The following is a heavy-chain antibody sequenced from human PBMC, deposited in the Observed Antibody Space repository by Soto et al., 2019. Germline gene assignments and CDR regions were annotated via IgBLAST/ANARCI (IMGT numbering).Heavy chain of an antibody. D-gene: IGHD3-3*01. CDR3: ARGCRDYDFWSGYYRSYYYYGMDV. J-gene: IGHJ6*02. CDR1: GGSFSGYC. CDR2: INHSGST. Sequence: SETLSLTCAVYGGSFSGYCWSWIRQPPGKGLEWIGEINHSGSTNYNPSLKSRVTISVDTSKNQFSLKLSSVTAADTAVYYCARGCRDYDFWSGYYRSYYYYGMDVWGQGTTVTVSS. V-gene: IGHV4-34*01.